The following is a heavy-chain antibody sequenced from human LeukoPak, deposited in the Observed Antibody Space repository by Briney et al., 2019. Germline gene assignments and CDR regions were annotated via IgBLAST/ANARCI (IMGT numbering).Heavy chain of an antibody. Sequence: GGSLRLSCAASGFTFSSYGMHWVRQAPGKGLEWEAVISYDGSNKYYADSVKGRFTISRDNSKNTLYLQMNSLRAEDTAVYYCAKGYYGSGSYLDYWGQGTLVTASS. CDR3: AKGYYGSGSYLDY. D-gene: IGHD3-10*01. CDR1: GFTFSSYG. J-gene: IGHJ4*02. CDR2: ISYDGSNK. V-gene: IGHV3-30*18.